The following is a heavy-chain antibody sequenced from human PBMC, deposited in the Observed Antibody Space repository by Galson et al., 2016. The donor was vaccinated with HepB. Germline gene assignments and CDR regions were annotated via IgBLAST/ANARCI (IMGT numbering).Heavy chain of an antibody. CDR2: IDKSSSGYT. CDR3: ARDGRLTTVTTW. V-gene: IGHV3-11*06. D-gene: IGHD4-11*01. CDR1: GFTFSDYY. J-gene: IGHJ4*02. Sequence: SLRLSCAASGFTFSDYYMSWIRQAPGKGLEWVSNIDKSSSGYTDYADSVKGRFTISRDNAKNSLYLQMNSLRAEDTAVYYCARDGRLTTVTTWWGQGTLVTVSS.